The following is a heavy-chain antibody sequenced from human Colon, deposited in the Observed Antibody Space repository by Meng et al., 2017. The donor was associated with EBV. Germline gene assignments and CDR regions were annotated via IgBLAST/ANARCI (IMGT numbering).Heavy chain of an antibody. CDR3: AKVGDGGNHLDS. D-gene: IGHD4-23*01. CDR1: GFTFDNFG. V-gene: IGHV3-23*01. Sequence: EVKLLGSGGTLVQPGGSLRLSCAASGFTFDNFGMNWVRQAPGKGLEYVSDISGSGYWTSYADSVKGRFTISKDNSKNTLYLQMGSLRAEDTAVYYCAKVGDGGNHLDSWGQGTLVTVSS. J-gene: IGHJ4*02. CDR2: ISGSGYWT.